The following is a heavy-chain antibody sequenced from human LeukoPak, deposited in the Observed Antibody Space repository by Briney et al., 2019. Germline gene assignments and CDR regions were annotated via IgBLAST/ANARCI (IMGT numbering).Heavy chain of an antibody. CDR2: IKQDGSEK. D-gene: IGHD1-26*01. V-gene: IGHV3-7*01. CDR1: GFTFTTYR. CDR3: ARDRAYSGSYLGYYYYYMDV. J-gene: IGHJ6*03. Sequence: GGSLRLSCAASGFTFTTYRMSWVRQAPGKGLEWVANIKQDGSEKHYVDSVKGRFTISRDNAKNSLYLQMNSLRAEDTAVYYCARDRAYSGSYLGYYYYYMDVWGKGTTVTVSS.